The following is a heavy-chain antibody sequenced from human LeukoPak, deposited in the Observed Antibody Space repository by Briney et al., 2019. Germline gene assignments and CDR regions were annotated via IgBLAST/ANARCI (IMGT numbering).Heavy chain of an antibody. Sequence: SETLSLTCAVYGGSFSGYYWSWIRQPPGKGLEWIGEINHSGSTNYNPSLKSRVTISVDTSKNQFSLKLSSVTAADTAVYYCARVPLSYYDFWSGYYTHPNYFDYWGQGTLVTVPS. V-gene: IGHV4-34*01. CDR2: INHSGST. J-gene: IGHJ4*02. CDR3: ARVPLSYYDFWSGYYTHPNYFDY. D-gene: IGHD3-3*01. CDR1: GGSFSGYY.